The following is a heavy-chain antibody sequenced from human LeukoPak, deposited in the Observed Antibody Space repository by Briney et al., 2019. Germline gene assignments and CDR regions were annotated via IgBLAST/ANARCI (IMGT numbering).Heavy chain of an antibody. V-gene: IGHV3-74*01. J-gene: IGHJ4*02. CDR1: GFTFSSHW. CDR3: ARVGHSSTWYFDH. Sequence: GGSLRLSCAASGFTFSSHWMHWVRQAPGKGLVWVSRISTDGSSTSYADYVEGRFTISRDNAKSTLYLQMNSLRDEDAAVYYCARVGHSSTWYFDHWGQGTLVTVSS. CDR2: ISTDGSST. D-gene: IGHD6-13*01.